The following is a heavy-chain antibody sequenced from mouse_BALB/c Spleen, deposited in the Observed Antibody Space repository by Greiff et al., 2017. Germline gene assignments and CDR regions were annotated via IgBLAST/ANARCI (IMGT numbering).Heavy chain of an antibody. CDR3: ARGGGYDPYYYAMDY. Sequence: EVKLVDSGGGLVKPGGSLKLSCAASGFTFSDYYMYWVRQTPEKRLEWVATISDGGSYTYYPDSVKGRFTISRDNAKNNLYLQMSSLKSEDTAMYYCARGGGYDPYYYAMDYWGQGTSVTVSS. V-gene: IGHV5-4*02. CDR2: ISDGGSYT. D-gene: IGHD2-14*01. J-gene: IGHJ4*01. CDR1: GFTFSDYY.